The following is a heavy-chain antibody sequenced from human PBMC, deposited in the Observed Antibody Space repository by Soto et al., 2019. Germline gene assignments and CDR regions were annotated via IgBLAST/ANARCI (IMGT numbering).Heavy chain of an antibody. V-gene: IGHV5-51*01. D-gene: IGHD3-9*01. CDR2: IYPGDSDT. J-gene: IGHJ6*02. Sequence: PGESLKISCKGSGYSFTSYWIGWVRQMPGKGLERMGVIYPGDSDTRYSPYFQGQVTISADKSISTAYMQWSSLKASDTAMYYCARQVYYDILTNYYYYYGMDVWGQGTTVTVSS. CDR1: GYSFTSYW. CDR3: ARQVYYDILTNYYYYYGMDV.